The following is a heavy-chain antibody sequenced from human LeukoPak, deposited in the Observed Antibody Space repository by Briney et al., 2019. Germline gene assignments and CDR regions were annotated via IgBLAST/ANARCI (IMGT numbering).Heavy chain of an antibody. D-gene: IGHD3-3*01. CDR1: GFTFSRYW. V-gene: IGHV3-7*01. J-gene: IGHJ6*03. CDR3: ARETRLRFLEWLPYYMDV. CDR2: IKQDGSEK. Sequence: PSGGSLRLSCAASGFTFSRYWMSWVRQAPGKGLEWVANIKQDGSEKYYVDSVKGRFAISRDNAKNSLYLQMNSLRAEDTAVYYCARETRLRFLEWLPYYMDVWGKGTTVTVSS.